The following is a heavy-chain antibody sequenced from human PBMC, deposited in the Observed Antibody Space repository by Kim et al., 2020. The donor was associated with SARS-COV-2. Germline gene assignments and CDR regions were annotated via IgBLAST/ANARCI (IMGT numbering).Heavy chain of an antibody. CDR2: INHSGST. D-gene: IGHD5-12*01. CDR1: GGSFSGYY. Sequence: SETLSLTCAVYGGSFSGYYWSWIRQPPGKGLEWIGEINHSGSTNYNPSLKSRVTILVDTSKNQFSLKLSSVTAADTAVYYCARDLLREWFDPWGQGTLVTVSS. V-gene: IGHV4-34*01. CDR3: ARDLLREWFDP. J-gene: IGHJ5*02.